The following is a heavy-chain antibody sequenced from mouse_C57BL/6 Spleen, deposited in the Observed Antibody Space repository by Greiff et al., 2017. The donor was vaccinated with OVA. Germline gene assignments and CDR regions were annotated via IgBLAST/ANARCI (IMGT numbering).Heavy chain of an antibody. CDR2: IYPGDGDT. J-gene: IGHJ2*01. CDR3: ARADGNYLYYFDY. Sequence: QVQLQQSGPELVKPGASVKISCKASGYAFSSSWMNWVKQRPGKGLEWIGRIYPGDGDTNYNGKFKGKATLTADKSSSTAYMQLSSLTSEDSAVYFCARADGNYLYYFDYWGQGTTLTVSS. CDR1: GYAFSSSW. V-gene: IGHV1-82*01. D-gene: IGHD2-1*01.